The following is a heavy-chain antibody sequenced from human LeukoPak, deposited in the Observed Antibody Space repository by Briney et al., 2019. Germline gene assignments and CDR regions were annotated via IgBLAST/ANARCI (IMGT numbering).Heavy chain of an antibody. CDR1: GGSISSSSYY. V-gene: IGHV4-39*07. Sequence: SETLSLTCTVSGGSISSSSYYCGWIRQPPGKGLEWIGSIYYSGSTYYNPSLKSRVTISVDTSKNQFSLKLSSVTAADTAVYYCARGVYDSSGYYLYYYYYYMDVWGKGTTVTVSS. CDR2: IYYSGST. D-gene: IGHD3-22*01. J-gene: IGHJ6*03. CDR3: ARGVYDSSGYYLYYYYYYMDV.